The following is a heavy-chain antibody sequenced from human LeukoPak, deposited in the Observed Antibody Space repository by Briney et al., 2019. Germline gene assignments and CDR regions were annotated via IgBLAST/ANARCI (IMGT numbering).Heavy chain of an antibody. CDR2: ISSSSSYI. D-gene: IGHD5-18*01. Sequence: GGSLRLSCAASGFTFSSYSMNCVRQAPGKGLEWVSSISSSSSYIYYADSVKGRFTISRDNAKNSLYLQMNSLRAEDTAVYYCARDGSGYSYGSYWGQGTLVTVSS. J-gene: IGHJ4*02. CDR1: GFTFSSYS. V-gene: IGHV3-21*01. CDR3: ARDGSGYSYGSY.